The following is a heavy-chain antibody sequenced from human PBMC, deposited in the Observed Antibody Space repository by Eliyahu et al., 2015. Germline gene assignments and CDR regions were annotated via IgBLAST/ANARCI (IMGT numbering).Heavy chain of an antibody. J-gene: IGHJ5*02. CDR3: ARHGSIAKNQNWFDP. D-gene: IGHD2-21*01. Sequence: EVQLVQSGAEVKKSGESLKISCKGSGFNFNTYWIGWVRQMPGKGLEWMGIIYPGDSDTRYSPSFQGQVTISVDKSISTAFLQWSSLKASDTAMYYCARHGSIAKNQNWFDPWGQGTLVTVSS. CDR2: IYPGDSDT. CDR1: GFNFNTYW. V-gene: IGHV5-51*01.